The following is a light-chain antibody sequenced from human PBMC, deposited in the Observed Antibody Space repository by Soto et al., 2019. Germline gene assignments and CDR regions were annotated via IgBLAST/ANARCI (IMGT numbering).Light chain of an antibody. CDR2: AAS. V-gene: IGKV1-12*01. CDR1: QDISNH. Sequence: IQMTQSPSSLSASVGDRVTITCQASQDISNHLNWYQQKPGKAPKLLIYAASSLQSGVPSRFSGSGSGTDFTLTISSLQPEDFATYYCQQANSFPWTFGQGTKVDIK. CDR3: QQANSFPWT. J-gene: IGKJ1*01.